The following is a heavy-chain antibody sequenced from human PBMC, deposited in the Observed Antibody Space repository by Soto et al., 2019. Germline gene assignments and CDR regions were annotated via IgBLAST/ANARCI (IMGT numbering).Heavy chain of an antibody. J-gene: IGHJ5*02. CDR2: IIPILGIA. CDR3: ARDQGGYGDYVPFDP. V-gene: IGHV1-69*08. D-gene: IGHD4-17*01. Sequence: QVQLVQSGAEVKKPGSSVKVSCKASGGTFSSYTISWVRQAPGQGLEWMGRIIPILGIANYAQKFQGRVTITADKSTNTAYMELCSLRSEDTAVYYCARDQGGYGDYVPFDPWGQGTLVTVSS. CDR1: GGTFSSYT.